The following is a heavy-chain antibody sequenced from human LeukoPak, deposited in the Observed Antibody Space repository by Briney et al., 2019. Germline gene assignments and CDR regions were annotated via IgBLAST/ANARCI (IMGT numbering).Heavy chain of an antibody. CDR2: INHSGST. CDR3: ARGNRIIHYDYVWGRPVDY. J-gene: IGHJ4*02. Sequence: SETLSLTCAVYGGSFSGYYWSWIRQRPGKGLEWIGEINHSGSTNYNPSLKSRVTISVDTSKNQFSLKLSSVTAADTAVYYCARGNRIIHYDYVWGRPVDYWGQGTLVTVSS. CDR1: GGSFSGYY. D-gene: IGHD3-16*01. V-gene: IGHV4-34*01.